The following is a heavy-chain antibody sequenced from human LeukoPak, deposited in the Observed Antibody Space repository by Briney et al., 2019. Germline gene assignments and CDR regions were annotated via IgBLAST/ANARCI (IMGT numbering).Heavy chain of an antibody. J-gene: IGHJ4*02. CDR1: GFTFDDYA. Sequence: PGGSLRLSCAASGFTFDDYAMHWVRQAPGKGLEWVSGISWNSGSIGYADSVKGRFTISRDNAKNSLYLQMNSLRAEDTALYYCAKEAGGYCSSTSCRHFDYWGQGTLVTVSS. D-gene: IGHD2-2*01. CDR2: ISWNSGSI. V-gene: IGHV3-9*01. CDR3: AKEAGGYCSSTSCRHFDY.